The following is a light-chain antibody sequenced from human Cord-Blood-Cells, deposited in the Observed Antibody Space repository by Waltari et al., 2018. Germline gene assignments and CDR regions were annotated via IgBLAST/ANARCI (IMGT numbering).Light chain of an antibody. CDR1: SSDAGSYTL. CDR3: CSYAGSSTWV. J-gene: IGLJ3*02. CDR2: EGN. Sequence: QSALTQPASVSGSPGQSITISCTGTSSDAGSYTLVSWYQQHPGKAPKLMIYEGNKRPSGVSNRFSCSKSGNTASLTISGLQAEDDADYYCCSYAGSSTWVFGGVTKLTVL. V-gene: IGLV2-23*01.